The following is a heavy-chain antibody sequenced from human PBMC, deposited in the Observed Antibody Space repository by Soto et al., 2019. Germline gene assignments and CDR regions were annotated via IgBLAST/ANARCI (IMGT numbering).Heavy chain of an antibody. J-gene: IGHJ4*02. CDR1: GYTFTSYG. CDR2: ISAYNGNT. D-gene: IGHD3-10*01. CDR3: ATSYGSGYRAFDS. Sequence: ASVKVSCKASGYTFTSYGISWVRQAPGQGLEWMGWISAYNGNTNYAQKFQGRVTMTADKSTNTAYMELRSLRSEDTAMYFCATSYGSGYRAFDSWGQGALVTVSS. V-gene: IGHV1-18*01.